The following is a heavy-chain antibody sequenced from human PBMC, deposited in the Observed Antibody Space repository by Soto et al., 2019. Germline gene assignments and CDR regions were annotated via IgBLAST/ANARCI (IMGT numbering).Heavy chain of an antibody. J-gene: IGHJ4*02. CDR1: GGSISSYY. Sequence: PSETLSLTCTVSGGSISSYYWSWIRQPPGKGLEWIGYIYYSGGTNYNPSLKSRVTISVDTSKNHFSLKLSSVTAADTAVYYCARHGGYDILTGRLYYFDYWGQGTLVTVSS. CDR2: IYYSGGT. V-gene: IGHV4-59*08. CDR3: ARHGGYDILTGRLYYFDY. D-gene: IGHD3-9*01.